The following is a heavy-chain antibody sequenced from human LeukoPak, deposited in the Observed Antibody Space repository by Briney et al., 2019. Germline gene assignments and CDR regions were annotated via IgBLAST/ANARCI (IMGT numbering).Heavy chain of an antibody. Sequence: SETLSLTCTVSGGSISSYYWSWIRQPPGKGLEWIGYIYYSGSTNYNPSLKSRVTISVDTSKNQFSLKLSSVTAADAAVYYCARASLGYEAAFDIWGQGTMVTVSS. D-gene: IGHD6-13*01. CDR2: IYYSGST. CDR3: ARASLGYEAAFDI. J-gene: IGHJ3*02. CDR1: GGSISSYY. V-gene: IGHV4-59*01.